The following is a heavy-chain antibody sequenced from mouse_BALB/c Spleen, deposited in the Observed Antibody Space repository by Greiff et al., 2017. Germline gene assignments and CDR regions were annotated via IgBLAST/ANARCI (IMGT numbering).Heavy chain of an antibody. CDR3: ARSDYDGGWFAY. CDR1: EYEFPSHD. V-gene: IGHV5-2*03. J-gene: IGHJ3*01. CDR2: INSDGGST. Sequence: EVKLVESGGGLVQPGESLKLSCESTEYEFPSHDMSWVRKTPEKRLELVAAINSDGGSTYYPDTMERRFIISRDNTKKTLYLQMSSLRSEDTALYYCARSDYDGGWFAYWGQGTLVTVSA. D-gene: IGHD2-4*01.